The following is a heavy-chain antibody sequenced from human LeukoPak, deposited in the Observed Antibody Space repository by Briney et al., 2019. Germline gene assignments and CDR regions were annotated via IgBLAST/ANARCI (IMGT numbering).Heavy chain of an antibody. CDR2: ITKYDGRL. CDR1: GFGVHTFA. Sequence: GGSLRLSCAVSGFGVHTFAMSWVRQAPGKGLEWLASITKYDGRLYYADSVRGRFTISRDTSQNELYLQMNSLRVDDSAIYYCAKDHSADGWPTFEYWGRGTLSPSPQ. V-gene: IGHV3-23*01. CDR3: AKDHSADGWPTFEY. J-gene: IGHJ4*02. D-gene: IGHD5-24*01.